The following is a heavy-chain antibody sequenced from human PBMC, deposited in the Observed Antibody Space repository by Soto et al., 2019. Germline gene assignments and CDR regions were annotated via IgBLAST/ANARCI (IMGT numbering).Heavy chain of an antibody. J-gene: IGHJ4*02. Sequence: QVQLVESGGGVVQPVRSLRLSCAASGFPFSSYGMHWVRQAPGKGLEWVALISYDGSNKYYVDSVKGRFTISRDNSKNTLYLQMNTLRAEDTAVYYCAKSHYRDYYFDYWGQGTLVTVSS. V-gene: IGHV3-30*18. CDR3: AKSHYRDYYFDY. D-gene: IGHD4-17*01. CDR2: ISYDGSNK. CDR1: GFPFSSYG.